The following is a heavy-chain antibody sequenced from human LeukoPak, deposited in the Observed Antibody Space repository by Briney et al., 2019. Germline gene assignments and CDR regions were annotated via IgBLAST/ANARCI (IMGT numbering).Heavy chain of an antibody. CDR1: GYSFTSYW. CDR2: IYPGDSDT. Sequence: GASLQISCKGSGYSFTSYWIGWVRQLPGKGLEWMGVIYPGDSDTRYSPSFQGQVTISADKSISTAYLQWSSLKASDTAMYYCARHTDSSGWYYFDYWGQGTLVTVSS. J-gene: IGHJ4*02. V-gene: IGHV5-51*01. D-gene: IGHD6-19*01. CDR3: ARHTDSSGWYYFDY.